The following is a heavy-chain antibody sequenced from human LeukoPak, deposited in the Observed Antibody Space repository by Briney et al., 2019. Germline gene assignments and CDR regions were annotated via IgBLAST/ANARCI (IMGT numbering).Heavy chain of an antibody. Sequence: SETLSLTCTVSGGSISSYYWSWIRQPPGKGLEWIGYIYYSGSTNYNPSLKSRVTISVDTSKNQFSLRLSSVTAADTAVYYCVRLPLTLDYGGNSPPHDAFDIWGQGTMVTVSS. J-gene: IGHJ3*02. CDR2: IYYSGST. D-gene: IGHD4-23*01. V-gene: IGHV4-59*01. CDR1: GGSISSYY. CDR3: VRLPLTLDYGGNSPPHDAFDI.